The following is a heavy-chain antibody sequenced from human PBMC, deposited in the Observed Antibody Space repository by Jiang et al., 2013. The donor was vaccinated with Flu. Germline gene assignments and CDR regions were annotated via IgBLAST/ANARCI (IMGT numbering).Heavy chain of an antibody. V-gene: IGHV4-34*01. D-gene: IGHD6-6*01. CDR3: ARGRSGSSSRPYYYYGMDV. Sequence: LKPSETLSLTCAVYGGSFSGYYWSWIRQPPGKGLEWIGEINHSGSTNYNPSLKSRVTISVDTSKNQFSLKLSSVTAADTAVYYCARGRSGSSSRPYYYYGMDVWGQGTTVTVSS. CDR2: INHSGST. CDR1: GGSFSGYY. J-gene: IGHJ6*02.